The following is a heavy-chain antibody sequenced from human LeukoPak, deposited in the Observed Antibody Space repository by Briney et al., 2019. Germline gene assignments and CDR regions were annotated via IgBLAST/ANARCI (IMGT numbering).Heavy chain of an antibody. Sequence: ASVKVSCKASGYTFTGYHMHWVRLAPGQGLEWMGRITPNSGDTNYAQKFQGRVTMTRDTSISTAYMELSRLRSEDTAVYYCATPSRGSGYYDYWGQGALVTVSS. CDR3: ATPSRGSGYYDY. D-gene: IGHD3-22*01. V-gene: IGHV1-2*06. J-gene: IGHJ4*02. CDR2: ITPNSGDT. CDR1: GYTFTGYH.